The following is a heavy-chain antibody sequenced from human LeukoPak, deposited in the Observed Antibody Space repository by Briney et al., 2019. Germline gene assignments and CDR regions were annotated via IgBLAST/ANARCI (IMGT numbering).Heavy chain of an antibody. Sequence: GGSLRLSCAASGFTFDDYAMHWVRQAPGKGLEWVSLVSGDGGSTYYADSVKGRFTISRDNSKNSLFLQMNSLRTEDTALYYCAKDRSRGWYKYFDYWGQGTLVTVSS. D-gene: IGHD6-19*01. CDR2: VSGDGGST. V-gene: IGHV3-43*02. J-gene: IGHJ4*02. CDR1: GFTFDDYA. CDR3: AKDRSRGWYKYFDY.